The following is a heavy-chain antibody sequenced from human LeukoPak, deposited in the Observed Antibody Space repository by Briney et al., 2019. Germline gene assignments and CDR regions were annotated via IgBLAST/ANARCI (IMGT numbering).Heavy chain of an antibody. CDR3: ARMKYCSSTSCLDY. J-gene: IGHJ4*02. Sequence: GGSLRLSCVASGFTFSRNWMHWVRQVPGKGLVWVSRIKSDGTAMDYADSVKGRFTISRDNSKNTLYLQMNSLRAEDTAVYYCARMKYCSSTSCLDYWGQGTLVTVSS. CDR1: GFTFSRNW. V-gene: IGHV3-74*01. CDR2: IKSDGTAM. D-gene: IGHD2-2*01.